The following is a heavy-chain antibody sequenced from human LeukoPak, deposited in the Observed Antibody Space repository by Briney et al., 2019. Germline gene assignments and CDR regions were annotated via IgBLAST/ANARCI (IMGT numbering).Heavy chain of an antibody. CDR3: AREYGDYAAGDWFDP. CDR1: GGTFSSYA. J-gene: IGHJ5*02. V-gene: IGHV1-69*05. CDR2: IIPIFGTA. Sequence: RASVKVSCKASGGTFSSYAISWVRQAPGQELEWMGGIIPIFGTANYAQKFQGRVTITTDESTSTAYMELSSLRSEDTAVYYCAREYGDYAAGDWFDPWGQGTLVTVSS. D-gene: IGHD4-17*01.